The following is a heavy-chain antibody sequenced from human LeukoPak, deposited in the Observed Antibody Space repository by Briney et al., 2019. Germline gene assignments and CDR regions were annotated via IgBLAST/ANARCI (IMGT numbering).Heavy chain of an antibody. CDR3: AKDIAAAGYDSDAFDI. V-gene: IGHV3-23*01. J-gene: IGHJ3*02. Sequence: PGGSLRLSCAASGFTFSSYSMNWVRQAPGKGLEWVSAISGSGGSTYYADSVKGRFTISRDNSKDTLYLQMNSLRAEDTAVYYCAKDIAAAGYDSDAFDIWGQGTMVTVSS. CDR1: GFTFSSYS. CDR2: ISGSGGST. D-gene: IGHD6-13*01.